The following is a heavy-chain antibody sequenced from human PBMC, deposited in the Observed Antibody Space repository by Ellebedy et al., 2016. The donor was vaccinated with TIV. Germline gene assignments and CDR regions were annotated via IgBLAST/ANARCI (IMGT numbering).Heavy chain of an antibody. Sequence: AASVKVSCKASGYIFTGYHMHWVRQAPGEGLEWMGVINPSGGSTSYAQKFKGRVTMTRDRSTGTAHMELTSLRSEDTAVYYCARDLSFDSWGQGTLVTVSS. CDR1: GYIFTGYH. D-gene: IGHD2/OR15-2a*01. J-gene: IGHJ4*02. CDR3: ARDLSFDS. V-gene: IGHV1-46*01. CDR2: INPSGGST.